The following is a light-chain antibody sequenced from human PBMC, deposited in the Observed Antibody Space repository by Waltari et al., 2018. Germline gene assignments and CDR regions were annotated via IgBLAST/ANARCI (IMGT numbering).Light chain of an antibody. CDR1: QSLRIY. CDR3: QHYESLPVT. J-gene: IGKJ1*01. CDR2: HAS. V-gene: IGKV3-20*01. Sequence: EIVLTQSSGTLSLSPGERATLSCRASQSLRIYLAWYQQKPGQAPRLLIYHASTRATGIPDRFSGSGSGTDFSLTISRLEPEDFAVYYCQHYESLPVTFGQGTKVEIK.